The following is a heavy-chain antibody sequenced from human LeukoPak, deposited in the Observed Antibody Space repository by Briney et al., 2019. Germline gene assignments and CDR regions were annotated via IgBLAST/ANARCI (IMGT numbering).Heavy chain of an antibody. CDR3: ARDDGYAAFDY. D-gene: IGHD5-24*01. CDR1: GFTFSSYC. J-gene: IGHJ4*02. CDR2: ISYDGSNK. V-gene: IGHV3-30*03. Sequence: GGSLRLSCAASGFTFSSYCMHWVRQAPGKGMKWVAVISYDGSNKYYADSVKGRFTISRDNSKNTLYLQMNSLRAEDTAVYYCARDDGYAAFDYWGQGTLVTVSS.